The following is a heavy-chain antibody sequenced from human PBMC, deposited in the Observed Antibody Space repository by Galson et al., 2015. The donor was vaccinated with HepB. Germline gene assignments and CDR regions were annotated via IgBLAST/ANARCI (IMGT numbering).Heavy chain of an antibody. CDR2: SSHDGNNE. CDR1: GFTFSTYS. J-gene: IGHJ6*02. CDR3: AREGGPPSYAGVGLDV. D-gene: IGHD2-8*01. Sequence: SLRLSCAASGFTFSTYSMHWVSQAPGKGLEWVAFSSHDGNNENYADSLKGRFTVSRDNSKNSLDLQMNSLRTEDTAVYYCAREGGPPSYAGVGLDVWGQGTTVTVSS. V-gene: IGHV3-30-3*01.